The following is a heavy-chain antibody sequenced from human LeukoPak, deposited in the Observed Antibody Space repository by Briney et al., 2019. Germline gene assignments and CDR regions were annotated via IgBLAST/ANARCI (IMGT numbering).Heavy chain of an antibody. V-gene: IGHV1-69*05. J-gene: IGHJ3*02. Sequence: ASVKVSCKASGGTFSSYAISWVRQAPGQGLEWMGGIIPIFGTANYAQKFQGRVTITTDESTSTAYMELSSLRSEDTAVYYCAGGVTHDAFDIWGQGTMVTVSS. D-gene: IGHD5-18*01. CDR3: AGGVTHDAFDI. CDR1: GGTFSSYA. CDR2: IIPIFGTA.